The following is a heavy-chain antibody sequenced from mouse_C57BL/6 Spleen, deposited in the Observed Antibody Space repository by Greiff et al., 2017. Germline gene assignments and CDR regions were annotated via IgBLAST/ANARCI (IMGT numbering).Heavy chain of an antibody. V-gene: IGHV1-50*01. Sequence: QVQLQQPGAELVKPGASVKLSCKASGYTFTSYWMQWVKQRPGQGLEWIGEIDPSDSYTNYNQKFKGKATLTVDTSSSTAYMQLSSLTSEDSAVYYCGAYYSNQFAYWGQGTLVTVSA. CDR1: GYTFTSYW. J-gene: IGHJ3*01. D-gene: IGHD2-5*01. CDR2: IDPSDSYT. CDR3: GAYYSNQFAY.